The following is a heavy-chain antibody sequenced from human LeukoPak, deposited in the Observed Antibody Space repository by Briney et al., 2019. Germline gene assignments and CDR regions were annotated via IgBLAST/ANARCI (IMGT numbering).Heavy chain of an antibody. CDR3: ARLVVVPAATYDY. V-gene: IGHV1-69*13. CDR1: GGTFSSYA. J-gene: IGHJ4*02. Sequence: SVKVSCKASGGTFSSYAVSWVRQAPGQGLEWMGGIIPIFGTANYAQKFQGRVTITADESTSTAYMELSSLRSEDTAVYYCARLVVVPAATYDYWGQGTLVTVSS. CDR2: IIPIFGTA. D-gene: IGHD2-2*01.